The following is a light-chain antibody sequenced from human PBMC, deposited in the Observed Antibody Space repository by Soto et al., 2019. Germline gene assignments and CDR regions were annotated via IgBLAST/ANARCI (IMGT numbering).Light chain of an antibody. V-gene: IGKV3-11*01. CDR1: QSVSSY. Sequence: EIVLTQSPATLSLSPGERATLSCRASQSVSSYLAWYQQKPGQAPRLLIYDASNRATGIPARFSGSGSGTDFTLTISSLEPEDFAVYYCQQRYSWALTFGGGTKVEIK. CDR2: DAS. CDR3: QQRYSWALT. J-gene: IGKJ4*01.